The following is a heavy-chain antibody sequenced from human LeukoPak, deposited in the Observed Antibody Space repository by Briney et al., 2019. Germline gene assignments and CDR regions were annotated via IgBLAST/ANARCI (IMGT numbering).Heavy chain of an antibody. CDR3: AKGAHYYGSGSYDY. D-gene: IGHD3-10*01. CDR2: ISGSGGST. J-gene: IGHJ4*02. CDR1: GFTFSSYA. Sequence: GGSPRLSCAASGFTFSSYAMSWVRQAPGKGLEWVSAISGSGGSTYYADSVKGRFTISRDNSKNTLYLQMNSLRAEDTAVYYCAKGAHYYGSGSYDYWGQGTLVTVSS. V-gene: IGHV3-23*01.